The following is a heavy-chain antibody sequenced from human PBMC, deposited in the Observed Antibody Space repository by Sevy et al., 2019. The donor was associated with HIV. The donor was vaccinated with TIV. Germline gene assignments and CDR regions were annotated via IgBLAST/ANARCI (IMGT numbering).Heavy chain of an antibody. CDR2: INPNSGGT. Sequence: ASVKVSCKASGYTFTGYYMHWVRQAPGQGLEWMGRINPNSGGTNYAQKFQGRVTMTRDTSISTAYMELRRLRSDDTAVYYCARASKGSSWSFDYWGQGTLVTVSS. CDR3: ARASKGSSWSFDY. CDR1: GYTFTGYY. V-gene: IGHV1-2*06. D-gene: IGHD6-13*01. J-gene: IGHJ4*02.